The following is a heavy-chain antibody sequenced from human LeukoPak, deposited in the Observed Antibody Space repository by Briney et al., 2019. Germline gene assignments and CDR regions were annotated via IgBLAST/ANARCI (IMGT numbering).Heavy chain of an antibody. Sequence: GGSLRLSCTASGFTFGDYGMTWVRQAPGKGLEWVGFIRRKAYGGTTEYAASVRGRFTISRDDSKSIAYLQMNSLKTEDTAVYYCTRADYGDNEPPFDNWGQGTLVTVSS. CDR3: TRADYGDNEPPFDN. CDR1: GFTFGDYG. V-gene: IGHV3-49*04. D-gene: IGHD4-17*01. CDR2: IRRKAYGGTT. J-gene: IGHJ4*02.